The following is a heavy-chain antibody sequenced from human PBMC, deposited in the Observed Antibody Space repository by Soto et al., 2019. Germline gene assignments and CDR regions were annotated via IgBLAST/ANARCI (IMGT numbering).Heavy chain of an antibody. Sequence: SETLSLTCTVSGGSISSSSYYWGWIRQPPGKGLEWIGSIYYSGSTYYNPSLKSRVTISVDTSKNQFSLKLSSVTAADTAVYYCARRMHSSSWYYYYGMDVWGQGTTVTVSS. V-gene: IGHV4-39*01. D-gene: IGHD6-13*01. J-gene: IGHJ6*02. CDR2: IYYSGST. CDR1: GGSISSSSYY. CDR3: ARRMHSSSWYYYYGMDV.